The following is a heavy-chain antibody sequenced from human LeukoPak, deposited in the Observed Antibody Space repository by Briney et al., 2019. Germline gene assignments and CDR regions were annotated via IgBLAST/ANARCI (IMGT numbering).Heavy chain of an antibody. CDR2: ISGNGVNT. CDR1: GFTFSSYA. CDR3: ARGGAGYCSGGICYLY. V-gene: IGHV3-23*01. D-gene: IGHD2-15*01. J-gene: IGHJ4*02. Sequence: GGSLRLPCAASGFTFSSYAMNWVRQAPGKGLEWVSDISGNGVNTNYADSVKGRFTISRDNSKNTLYLQMNSLRAEDTAVYYCARGGAGYCSGGICYLYWGQGTLVTVSS.